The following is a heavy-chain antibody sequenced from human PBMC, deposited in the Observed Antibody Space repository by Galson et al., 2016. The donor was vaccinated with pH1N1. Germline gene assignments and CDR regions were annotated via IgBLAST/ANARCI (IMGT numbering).Heavy chain of an antibody. D-gene: IGHD2-15*01. J-gene: IGHJ6*03. V-gene: IGHV3-30*02. CDR2: IRYDGNNK. CDR1: GFTFTKYA. Sequence: SLRLSCAESGFTFTKYALNWVRQAPGKGLEWVAFIRYDGNNKYYADSVKGPFTISRDNSKNTLYLQMNSLSAEDTAVYYCAKDEVTPGYYYMDVWGKGTTVTVSS. CDR3: AKDEVTPGYYYMDV.